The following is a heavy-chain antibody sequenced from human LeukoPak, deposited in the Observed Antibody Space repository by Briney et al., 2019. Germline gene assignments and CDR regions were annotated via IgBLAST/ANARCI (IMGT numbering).Heavy chain of an antibody. D-gene: IGHD6-13*01. CDR2: INPSGGST. V-gene: IGHV1-46*01. J-gene: IGHJ6*02. CDR3: ARDRKLVGFYYYYYGMDV. CDR1: GYTFTSYY. Sequence: ASVKVSCKASGYTFTSYYMHWVRQAPGQGLEWMGIINPSGGSTSYAQKFQGRVTMTRDTSTSTVYMELSSLRSEDTAVYYCARDRKLVGFYYYYYGMDVWGQGTTVTVSS.